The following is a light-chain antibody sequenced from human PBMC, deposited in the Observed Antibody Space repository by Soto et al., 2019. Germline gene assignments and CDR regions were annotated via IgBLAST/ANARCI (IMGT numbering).Light chain of an antibody. CDR3: QQYGTSPIA. CDR2: VAS. CDR1: QSVGSNF. V-gene: IGKV3-20*01. Sequence: ELVLTQSPGTLSLSPGERATLSCRASQSVGSNFLAWYQQKPGQAPRLLINVASSRATGILDRFSGSGSGTDFTLTISRLEPEDFAVYYCQQYGTSPIAFGQGTRLEIK. J-gene: IGKJ5*01.